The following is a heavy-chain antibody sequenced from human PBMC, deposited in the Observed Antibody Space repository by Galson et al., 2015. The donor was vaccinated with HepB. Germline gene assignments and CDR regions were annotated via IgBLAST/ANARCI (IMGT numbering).Heavy chain of an antibody. J-gene: IGHJ3*02. CDR2: ISWNSGSI. V-gene: IGHV3-9*01. D-gene: IGHD7-27*01. CDR1: GFTFDDYA. Sequence: SLRLSCAASGFTFDDYAMHWVRQAPGKGLEWVSGISWNSGSIGYADSVKGRFTISRDNAKNSLYLQMNSLRAEDTALYYCAKDLLPLTGDDAFDIWGQGTMVTVSS. CDR3: AKDLLPLTGDDAFDI.